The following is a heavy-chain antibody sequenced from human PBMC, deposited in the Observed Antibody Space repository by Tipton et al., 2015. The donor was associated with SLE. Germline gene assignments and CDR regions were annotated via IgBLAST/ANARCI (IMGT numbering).Heavy chain of an antibody. CDR1: GDSITNSNNF. CDR2: ISYTGNT. D-gene: IGHD2-21*01. V-gene: IGHV4-39*07. Sequence: GLVKPSETLTLTCTVSGDSITNSNNFWAWIRQPPGKGLEWIGSISYTGNTYYNPSLNSRVTLPLDMSMNQISLRLNSVTAADTALYYCARHLVVMITTYCFDPWGRGTLVTVSS. J-gene: IGHJ5*02. CDR3: ARHLVVMITTYCFDP.